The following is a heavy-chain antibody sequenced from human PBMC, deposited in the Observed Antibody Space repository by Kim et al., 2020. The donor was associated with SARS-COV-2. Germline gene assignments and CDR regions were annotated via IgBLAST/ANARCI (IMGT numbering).Heavy chain of an antibody. J-gene: IGHJ6*02. CDR3: AKNSITMVRGPYYYYGMDV. D-gene: IGHD3-10*01. CDR1: GFTFSSYA. CDR2: ISGSGGST. V-gene: IGHV3-23*01. Sequence: GGSLRLSCAASGFTFSSYAMSWVRQAPGKGLEWVSAISGSGGSTYYADSVKGRFTISRDNSKNTLYLQMNSLRAEDTAVYYCAKNSITMVRGPYYYYGMDVWGQGTTVTVSS.